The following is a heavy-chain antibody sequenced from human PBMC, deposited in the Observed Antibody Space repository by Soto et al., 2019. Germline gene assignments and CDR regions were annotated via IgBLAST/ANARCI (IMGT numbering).Heavy chain of an antibody. Sequence: SETLSLTCAVYGGSFSGYYWSWIRQPPGKGLEWIGEINHSGSTNYNPSLKSRVTISVDTSKNQFSLKLSSVTAADTAVYYCARGRIAAAGTGWFDPWAREPWSPSPQ. D-gene: IGHD6-13*01. CDR3: ARGRIAAAGTGWFDP. V-gene: IGHV4-34*01. J-gene: IGHJ5*02. CDR2: INHSGST. CDR1: GGSFSGYY.